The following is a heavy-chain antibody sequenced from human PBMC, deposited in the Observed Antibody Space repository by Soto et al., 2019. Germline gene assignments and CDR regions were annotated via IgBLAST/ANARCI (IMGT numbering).Heavy chain of an antibody. V-gene: IGHV3-21*01. Sequence: SVGSLGLSCAASGFNFNVYSMNWVRQAPGKGLEWISSISSSSNYIHYRDSVRGRFTISRDNAKNSLYLQLDSLRVEDTAVYVCARDRGSEVFEAWGQGTLVTVSS. CDR1: GFNFNVYS. J-gene: IGHJ4*02. CDR3: ARDRGSEVFEA. CDR2: ISSSSNYI. D-gene: IGHD5-12*01.